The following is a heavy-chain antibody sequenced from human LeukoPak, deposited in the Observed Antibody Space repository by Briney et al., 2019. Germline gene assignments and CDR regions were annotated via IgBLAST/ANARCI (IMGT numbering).Heavy chain of an antibody. Sequence: PGGSLRLSCAASGFTFDDYGMSWVRQAPGKGLEWVSGINWNGGSTGYADSVKGRFTISRDNAKNSLYLQMNSLRAEDTALYYCASPGDYGDYGEPEYFRHWGQGTLVTVSS. D-gene: IGHD4-17*01. V-gene: IGHV3-20*04. CDR2: INWNGGST. J-gene: IGHJ1*01. CDR1: GFTFDDYG. CDR3: ASPGDYGDYGEPEYFRH.